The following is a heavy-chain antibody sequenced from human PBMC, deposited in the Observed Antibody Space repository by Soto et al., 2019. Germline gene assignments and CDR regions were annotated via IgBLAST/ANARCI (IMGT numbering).Heavy chain of an antibody. CDR3: ARDLPLECSGGSGDSGGYYYDGMDV. CDR2: IYYSGST. D-gene: IGHD2-15*01. CDR1: GGSISSYY. J-gene: IGHJ6*04. V-gene: IGHV4-59*01. Sequence: QVQLQESGPGLVKPSETLSLTCTVSGGSISSYYWSWIRRPPGKGLEWIGYIYYSGSTNYNPSLRRRATPSVVTSKNRLSLRLGAVSAADTAVDYCARDLPLECSGGSGDSGGYYYDGMDVWGKGPTVAVSS.